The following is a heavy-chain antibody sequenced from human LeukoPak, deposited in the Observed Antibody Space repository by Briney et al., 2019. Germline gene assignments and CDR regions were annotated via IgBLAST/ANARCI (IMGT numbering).Heavy chain of an antibody. J-gene: IGHJ6*03. Sequence: SETLSLTCTVSGGSISSYYWSWIRQPAGKGLEWIGRIDTSGNTNYKPSLKSRVTMSVDTSKNQFSLKLSSVTAADTAVYYCAREHTEIYSSGYYYYYYYMDVWGKGTTVTISS. V-gene: IGHV4-4*07. CDR2: IDTSGNT. D-gene: IGHD6-19*01. CDR3: AREHTEIYSSGYYYYYYYMDV. CDR1: GGSISSYY.